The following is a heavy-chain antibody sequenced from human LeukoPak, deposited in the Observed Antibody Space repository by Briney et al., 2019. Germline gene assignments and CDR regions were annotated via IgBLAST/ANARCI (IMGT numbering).Heavy chain of an antibody. CDR2: ISYDGSNK. J-gene: IGHJ6*02. V-gene: IGHV3-30-3*01. CDR1: GFTFSNYA. Sequence: GGSLRLSCAASGFTFSNYAIHWVRQAPGKGLEWVAVISYDGSNKYYADSVKGRFTISRDNSKNTLYLQMNSLRAEDTAVYFCARGNVNIVATLPAYYYYGMDVWGQGTTVTVSS. CDR3: ARGNVNIVATLPAYYYYGMDV. D-gene: IGHD5-12*01.